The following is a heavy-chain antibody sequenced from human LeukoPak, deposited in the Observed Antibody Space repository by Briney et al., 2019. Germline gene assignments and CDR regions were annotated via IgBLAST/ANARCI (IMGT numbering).Heavy chain of an antibody. Sequence: SQTLSLTCTVSGGSISSGDYYWSWIRQPPGKGLEWIGYIYYSGSTYYNPSLKSRVTISVDTSKNQFSLKLSSVNAADTAVYYCARRVGQRTTVDYWGQGTLVTVSS. V-gene: IGHV4-30-4*08. D-gene: IGHD4-11*01. CDR3: ARRVGQRTTVDY. CDR1: GGSISSGDYY. CDR2: IYYSGST. J-gene: IGHJ4*02.